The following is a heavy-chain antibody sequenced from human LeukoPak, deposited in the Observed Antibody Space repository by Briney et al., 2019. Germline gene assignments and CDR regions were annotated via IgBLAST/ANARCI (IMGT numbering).Heavy chain of an antibody. CDR3: AREPYDFWSGYSSYFDY. V-gene: IGHV6-1*01. J-gene: IGHJ4*02. CDR1: GDSVSSNSAA. CDR2: TYYRSKWYN. Sequence: SQILSLTCAISGDSVSSNSAAWNWIRQSPSRGLEWLGRTYYRSKWYNDYAVSVKSRITINPDTSKNQFSLQLNSVTPEDTAVYYCAREPYDFWSGYSSYFDYWGQGTLVTVSS. D-gene: IGHD3-3*01.